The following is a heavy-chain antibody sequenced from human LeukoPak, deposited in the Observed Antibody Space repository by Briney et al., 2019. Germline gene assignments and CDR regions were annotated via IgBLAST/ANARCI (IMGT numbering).Heavy chain of an antibody. V-gene: IGHV3-23*01. Sequence: GGSLRLSCAASGFTFSSYSMNWVRQAPGKGLEWVSAISGSGGSTYYADSVKGRFTISRDNSKNTLYLQMNSLRAEDTAVYYCAKDQGSGWYYWGQGTLVTVSS. J-gene: IGHJ4*02. CDR2: ISGSGGST. CDR1: GFTFSSYS. D-gene: IGHD6-19*01. CDR3: AKDQGSGWYY.